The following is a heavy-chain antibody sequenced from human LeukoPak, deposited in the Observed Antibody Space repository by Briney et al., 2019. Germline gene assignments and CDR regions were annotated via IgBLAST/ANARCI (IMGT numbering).Heavy chain of an antibody. J-gene: IGHJ4*02. V-gene: IGHV4-59*01. CDR1: GGSISSYY. CDR2: IYYSGST. CDR3: ARASDGDYSNYFDY. Sequence: SETLSLTCTVSGGSISSYYWSWIRQPPGKGLEWIGYIYYSGSTNYNPSLKSRVTISVDTSKNQFSLELSSVTAADTAVYYCARASDGDYSNYFDYWGQGTLVTVSS. D-gene: IGHD4-17*01.